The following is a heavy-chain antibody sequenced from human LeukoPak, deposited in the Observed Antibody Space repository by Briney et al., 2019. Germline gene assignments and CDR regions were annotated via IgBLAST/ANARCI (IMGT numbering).Heavy chain of an antibody. J-gene: IGHJ4*02. CDR2: IRYDGSNK. V-gene: IGHV3-30*02. D-gene: IGHD1-1*01. CDR1: GFTFSSYG. Sequence: GGSLRLSCAASGFTFSSYGMHWVRQAPGKGLEWVAFIRYDGSNKYYADSVKGRFTISRDNSKNTLCLQMNSLRAEDTAVYYCAKAGLRSGTFDYWGQGTLVTVSS. CDR3: AKAGLRSGTFDY.